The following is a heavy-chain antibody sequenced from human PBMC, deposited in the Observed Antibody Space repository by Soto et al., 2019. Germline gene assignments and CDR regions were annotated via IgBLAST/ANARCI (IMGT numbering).Heavy chain of an antibody. D-gene: IGHD1-20*01. Sequence: VQLVQSGAEVKKPGASVTVSCKASGYPFSSYHINWVRQAPGQGLEWMGIIDPSRGTTDYAQKFHGRITMTRDTSTDTVHLEVSTVSSEDTALYYCARAWGYNWIQRRDAFDVWGQGTVVVVSS. CDR2: IDPSRGTT. J-gene: IGHJ3*01. CDR1: GYPFSSYH. V-gene: IGHV1-46*01. CDR3: ARAWGYNWIQRRDAFDV.